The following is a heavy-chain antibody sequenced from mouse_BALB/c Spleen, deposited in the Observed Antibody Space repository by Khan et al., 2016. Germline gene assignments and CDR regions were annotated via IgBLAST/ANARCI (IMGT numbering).Heavy chain of an antibody. Sequence: EVELVESGGGLVQPGGSLRLSCATSGFTFTDYYMSWVRQPPGKALEWLGFIRNKANGYTTEYSASVKGRFTIFRDNSQSILYLQMNTLRAEDSATYYCARGGTTVVASRHAMDYWRQGTSVTVSS. CDR3: ARGGTTVVASRHAMDY. CDR2: IRNKANGYTT. CDR1: GFTFTDYY. J-gene: IGHJ4*01. D-gene: IGHD1-1*01. V-gene: IGHV7-3*02.